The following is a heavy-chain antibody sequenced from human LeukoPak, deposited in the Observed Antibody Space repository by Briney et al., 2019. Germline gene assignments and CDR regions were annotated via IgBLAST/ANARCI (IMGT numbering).Heavy chain of an antibody. J-gene: IGHJ4*02. Sequence: PSETLSLTCAVYGGSFSGYYWSWIRLPAGKGLEWVGRISGSGSTNYHPSLQSRVTMSVDTSKNQFSLKLSSVTAADTAMYYCARGSSGSLPFDYWGQGTLVTVSS. V-gene: IGHV4-59*10. CDR1: GGSFSGYY. CDR2: ISGSGST. D-gene: IGHD3-22*01. CDR3: ARGSSGSLPFDY.